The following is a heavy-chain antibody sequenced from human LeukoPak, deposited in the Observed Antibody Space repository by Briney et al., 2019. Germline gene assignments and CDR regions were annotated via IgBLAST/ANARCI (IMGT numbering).Heavy chain of an antibody. J-gene: IGHJ6*03. CDR2: IYYSGST. CDR1: GGSISSYY. D-gene: IGHD2-15*01. Sequence: PSETLSLTCTVSGGSISSYYWSWIRQPPGKGPEWIGYIYYSGSTNYNPSLKSRVTISVDTSKNQFSLKLSSVTAADTAVYYCARTTEGYCRGRSCYSYYYYMDVWGKGTTVTVSS. V-gene: IGHV4-59*01. CDR3: ARTTEGYCRGRSCYSYYYYMDV.